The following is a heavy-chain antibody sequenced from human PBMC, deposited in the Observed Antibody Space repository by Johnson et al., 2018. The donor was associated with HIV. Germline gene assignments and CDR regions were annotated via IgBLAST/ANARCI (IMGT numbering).Heavy chain of an antibody. V-gene: IGHV3-7*01. CDR2: IKQDGSEK. CDR3: ARDEYSSGYYDAFDI. D-gene: IGHD3-22*01. J-gene: IGHJ3*02. Sequence: VQLVESGGGLVQPGGSLRLSCAASGFTFSSYWMSWVRQAPGKGLEWVANIKQDGSEKYYVDSVKGRFTISRDNAKNSLYLQMNSLRAEDTAEYYCARDEYSSGYYDAFDIWGQGTMVTVSS. CDR1: GFTFSSYW.